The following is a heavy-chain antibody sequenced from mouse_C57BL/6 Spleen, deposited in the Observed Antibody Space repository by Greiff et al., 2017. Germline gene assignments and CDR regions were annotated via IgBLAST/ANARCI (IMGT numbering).Heavy chain of an antibody. Sequence: LVESGPELVKPGASVTISCTASGYAFTSSWVNWVKQRPGKGLEWIGRIYPGDGDTNYNGKFKGQATLTANTSSSAAYMKLSSLASEASAVYCCGHYGNCGSAMDYWGQGTSVTVSA. CDR3: GHYGNCGSAMDY. V-gene: IGHV1-82*01. D-gene: IGHD2-1*01. J-gene: IGHJ4*01. CDR2: IYPGDGDT. CDR1: GYAFTSSW.